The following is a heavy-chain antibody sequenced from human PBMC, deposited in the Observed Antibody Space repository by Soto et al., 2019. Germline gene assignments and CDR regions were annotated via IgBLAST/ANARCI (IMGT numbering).Heavy chain of an antibody. CDR3: ARNRGGYGPHDV. V-gene: IGHV3-11*06. J-gene: IGHJ6*02. CDR1: GFSFSYSY. CDR2: TSGSSGYT. Sequence: QVQLVESGGGLVKPGGTMRLSCAVSGFSFSYSYMSWVRPAPGQGLEWVGYTSGSSGYTGYADSLKGRFTISRDNSKNSPYLPMNRLRVEDTAVYSCARNRGGYGPHDVWGQGTTVTVAS. D-gene: IGHD1-1*01.